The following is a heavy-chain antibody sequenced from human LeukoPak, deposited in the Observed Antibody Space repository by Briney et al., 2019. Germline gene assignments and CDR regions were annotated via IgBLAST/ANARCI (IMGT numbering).Heavy chain of an antibody. V-gene: IGHV1-8*03. CDR3: ARGERDDYSKNFDY. CDR2: MNPNSGNT. Sequence: ASVNVSCKASGYTFTSYDINWVRQATGQGLEWMGWMNPNSGNTGYAQKFQGRVTITRNTSISTAYMELSSLRSEDTAVYYCARGERDDYSKNFDYWGQGTLVTVSS. D-gene: IGHD4-11*01. J-gene: IGHJ4*02. CDR1: GYTFTSYD.